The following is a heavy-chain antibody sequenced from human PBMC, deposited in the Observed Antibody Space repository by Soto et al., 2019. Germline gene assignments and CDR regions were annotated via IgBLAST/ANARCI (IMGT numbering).Heavy chain of an antibody. CDR3: ARYGDLNYCYYYMDV. Sequence: ASVKGSCKASGYTFTSYDINWVRQSTGQGLEWMGWMNPNSGNTGYAHKFQGRVTMTRNTSISTAYMELSSLRSEDTAVYYCARYGDLNYCYYYMDVWGKGTTVTVSS. CDR2: MNPNSGNT. D-gene: IGHD4-17*01. V-gene: IGHV1-8*01. CDR1: GYTFTSYD. J-gene: IGHJ6*03.